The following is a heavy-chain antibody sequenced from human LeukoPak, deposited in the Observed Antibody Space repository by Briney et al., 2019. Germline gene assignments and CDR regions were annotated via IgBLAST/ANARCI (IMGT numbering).Heavy chain of an antibody. CDR2: IKQDGSEK. Sequence: GGSLRLSCAAFGFTFSSYWMSWVRQAPGKGLEWVANIKQDGSEKYYVDSVKGRFTISRDNAKNSLYLQMNSLRAEDTAVYYCARDNPYSYDFWSGYSNWFDPWGQGTLVTVSS. CDR3: ARDNPYSYDFWSGYSNWFDP. D-gene: IGHD3-3*01. V-gene: IGHV3-7*01. J-gene: IGHJ5*02. CDR1: GFTFSSYW.